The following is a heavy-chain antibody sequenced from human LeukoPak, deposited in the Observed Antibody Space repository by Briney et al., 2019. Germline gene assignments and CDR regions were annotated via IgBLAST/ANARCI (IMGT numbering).Heavy chain of an antibody. CDR3: ARLWALGGDYYYGMDV. J-gene: IGHJ6*04. Sequence: GESLKISCKGSGYSFTSYWISWVRQMPGKGLGWMGRIDPSNSYTNYSPSFQGHVTISADKSISTAYLQWSSLKASDTAMYYCARLWALGGDYYYGMDVWGKGTTVTVSS. V-gene: IGHV5-10-1*01. CDR2: IDPSNSYT. CDR1: GYSFTSYW. D-gene: IGHD3-10*01.